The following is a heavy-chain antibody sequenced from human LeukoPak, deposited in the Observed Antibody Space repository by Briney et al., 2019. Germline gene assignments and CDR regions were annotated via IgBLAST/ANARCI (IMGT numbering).Heavy chain of an antibody. CDR1: GYTSGDYY. D-gene: IGHD3-10*01. CDR2: IKPDSGGT. CDR3: ARGINWFDS. Sequence: ASVKVSCKAPGYTSGDYYIHWVRQAPGQGLEWMGWIKPDSGGTDYAQRFQGRATMTRDTSISTAYLELSGLRSDDTAVYYCARGINWFDSWGQGTVVTVSS. V-gene: IGHV1-2*02. J-gene: IGHJ5*01.